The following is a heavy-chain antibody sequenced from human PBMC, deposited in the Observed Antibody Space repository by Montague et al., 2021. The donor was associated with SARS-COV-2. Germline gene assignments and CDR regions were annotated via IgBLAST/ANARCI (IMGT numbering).Heavy chain of an antibody. CDR2: IYYSGST. CDR3: ARGLFYSSRGMGHFEH. Sequence: TLSLTCTVSGWRISSGGHYWNWIRQVPGRGLEWIGSIYYSGSTYYNPSLKGRFSISVDTSRNQFSLKVRSLTAADTAKYFCARGLFYSSRGMGHFEHWGLGTLATVSS. V-gene: IGHV4-31*03. D-gene: IGHD2-21*01. CDR1: GWRISSGGHY. J-gene: IGHJ4*02.